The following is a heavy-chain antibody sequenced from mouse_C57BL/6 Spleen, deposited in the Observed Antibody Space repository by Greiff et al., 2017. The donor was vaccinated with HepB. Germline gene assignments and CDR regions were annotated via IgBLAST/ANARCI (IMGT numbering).Heavy chain of an antibody. CDR1: GYTFTSYW. Sequence: QVHVKQPGAELVKPGASVKMSCKASGYTFTSYWITWVKQRPGQGLEWIGDIYPGSGSTNYNEKFKSKATLTVDTSSSTAYMQLSSLTSEDSAVYYCARSDGYDYFDYWGQGTTLTVSS. V-gene: IGHV1-55*01. CDR2: IYPGSGST. J-gene: IGHJ2*01. D-gene: IGHD2-2*01. CDR3: ARSDGYDYFDY.